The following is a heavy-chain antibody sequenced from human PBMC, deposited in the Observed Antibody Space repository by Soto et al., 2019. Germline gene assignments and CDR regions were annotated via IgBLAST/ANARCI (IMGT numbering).Heavy chain of an antibody. D-gene: IGHD1-26*01. Sequence: GGSLRLSCAASGFTFSSYAMSWVRQAPGKGLEWVSAISGSGGSTYYADSVKGRFTISRDNSKNTLYLQMNSLRAEDTAVYYCANTHFVMGAHPTHFDYWGPGTLVTVSS. CDR2: ISGSGGST. J-gene: IGHJ4*02. CDR1: GFTFSSYA. CDR3: ANTHFVMGAHPTHFDY. V-gene: IGHV3-23*01.